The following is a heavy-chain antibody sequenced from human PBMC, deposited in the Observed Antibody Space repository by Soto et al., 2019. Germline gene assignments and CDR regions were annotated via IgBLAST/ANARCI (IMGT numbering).Heavy chain of an antibody. V-gene: IGHV1-18*01. D-gene: IGHD3-3*01. CDR1: GYTFTSYG. Sequence: GASVKVSCKASGYTFTSYGISWVRQAPGQGLEWMGWISAYNGNTNYAQKLQGRVTMTTDTSTSTAYMELRSLRSDDTAVYYCARGGYYDFWNTPSFDYWGQGTLVTVSS. CDR2: ISAYNGNT. CDR3: ARGGYYDFWNTPSFDY. J-gene: IGHJ4*02.